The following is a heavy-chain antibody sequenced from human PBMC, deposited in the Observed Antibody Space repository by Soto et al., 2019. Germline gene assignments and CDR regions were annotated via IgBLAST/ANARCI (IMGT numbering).Heavy chain of an antibody. CDR1: GYTFTSYY. V-gene: IGHV1-46*01. Sequence: ASVKVSCKXSGYTFTSYYMHWVRQAPGQGLEWMGIINPSGGSTSYAQKFQGRVTMTRDTSISTAYMELSRLRSDDTAVYYCARVDSGSYYVFDYWGQGTLVTVSS. CDR3: ARVDSGSYYVFDY. D-gene: IGHD1-26*01. J-gene: IGHJ4*02. CDR2: INPSGGST.